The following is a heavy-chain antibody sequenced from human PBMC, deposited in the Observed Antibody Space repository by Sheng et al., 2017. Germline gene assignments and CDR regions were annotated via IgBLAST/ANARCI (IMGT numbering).Heavy chain of an antibody. CDR1: GYSISSGYY. CDR2: IYHSGST. Sequence: QVQLQESGPGLVKPSETLSLTCAVSGYSISSGYYWGWIRQPPGKGLEWIGSIYHSGSTYYNPSLKSRVTISVDTSKNQFSLKLRSVTAADTAVYYCAREDFGVVIIFWGQGTLVTVSS. V-gene: IGHV4-38-2*02. J-gene: IGHJ4*02. D-gene: IGHD3-3*01. CDR3: AREDFGVVIIF.